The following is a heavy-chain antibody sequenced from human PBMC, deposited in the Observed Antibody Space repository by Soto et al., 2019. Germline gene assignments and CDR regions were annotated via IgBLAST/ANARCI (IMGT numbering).Heavy chain of an antibody. J-gene: IGHJ4*02. V-gene: IGHV4-34*01. CDR2: VNHIGIT. CDR3: ARATQFFYDSRGYSKNFDV. D-gene: IGHD3-22*01. Sequence: QVQLQQWGAGLLNPSETLSLTCGVSGGSFSGYFWTWIRQPPGKGLEWFGEVNHIGITNYNPSLRSRLNLSIDTAKKQFSLKLTSVTAADTAVYYCARATQFFYDSRGYSKNFDVWGPGTLVTVSS. CDR1: GGSFSGYF.